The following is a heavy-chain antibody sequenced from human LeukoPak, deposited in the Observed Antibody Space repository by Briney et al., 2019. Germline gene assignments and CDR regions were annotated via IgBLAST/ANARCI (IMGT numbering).Heavy chain of an antibody. CDR3: ARKGREAAAGSGVDY. V-gene: IGHV4-34*01. CDR1: GGSFSGYY. Sequence: SETLSLTCAVYGGSFSGYYWSWIHQPPGKGLEWIGEINHRGSTNYNPSLKSRVTISVDTSKNQFSLKLSSVTAADTAVYYCARKGREAAAGSGVDYWGQGTLVTVSS. J-gene: IGHJ4*02. D-gene: IGHD6-13*01. CDR2: INHRGST.